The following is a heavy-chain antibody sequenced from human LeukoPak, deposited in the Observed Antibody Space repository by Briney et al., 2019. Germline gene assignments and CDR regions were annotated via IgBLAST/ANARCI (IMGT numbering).Heavy chain of an antibody. J-gene: IGHJ4*02. V-gene: IGHV4-34*01. CDR3: ARVRRTIPGIAAAGIGRVYYFDY. CDR2: INHSGST. Sequence: PSETLSLTCTVYGGSFSGYYWSWIRQPPGKGLEWIGEINHSGSTNYNPSLKSRVTISVDTSKNQFSLKLSSVTAADTAVYYCARVRRTIPGIAAAGIGRVYYFDYWGQGTLVTVSS. D-gene: IGHD6-13*01. CDR1: GGSFSGYY.